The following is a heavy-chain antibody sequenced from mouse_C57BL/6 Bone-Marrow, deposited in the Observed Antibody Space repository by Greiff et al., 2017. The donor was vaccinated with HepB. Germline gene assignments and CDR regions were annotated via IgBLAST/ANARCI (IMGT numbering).Heavy chain of an antibody. CDR2: INPGSGGT. CDR1: GYAFTNYL. J-gene: IGHJ2*01. V-gene: IGHV1-54*01. CDR3: ARWTTVVATYYFDY. D-gene: IGHD1-1*01. Sequence: QVQLQHSGAELVRPGTSVKVSCKASGYAFTNYLIEWVKQRPGQGLEWIGVINPGSGGTNYNEKFKGKATLTADKSSSTAYMQLSSLTSEDSAVYFCARWTTVVATYYFDYWGQGTTLTVSS.